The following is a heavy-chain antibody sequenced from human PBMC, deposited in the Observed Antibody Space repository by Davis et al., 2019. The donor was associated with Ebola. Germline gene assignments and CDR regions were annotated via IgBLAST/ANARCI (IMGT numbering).Heavy chain of an antibody. V-gene: IGHV4-28*01. CDR1: GYFITTTNW. CDR2: IYYGGAT. J-gene: IGHJ4*02. CDR3: ARTGNYNEPSGYYYFDY. Sequence: MPSETLSLTCAVSGYFITTTNWWGWVRQSPGKRLEWIGSIYYGGATYYNPSLESRVSMSVDTSKNEFSMKLNSVTAMDTAVYYCARTGNYNEPSGYYYFDYWGQGALVTVSS. D-gene: IGHD3-22*01.